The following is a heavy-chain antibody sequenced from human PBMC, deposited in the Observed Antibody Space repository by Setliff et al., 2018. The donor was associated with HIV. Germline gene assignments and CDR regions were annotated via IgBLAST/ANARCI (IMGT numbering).Heavy chain of an antibody. V-gene: IGHV1-69*06. CDR3: ARDTQILEWFNYYMDV. J-gene: IGHJ6*03. D-gene: IGHD3-3*01. CDR1: GGAFSKYA. Sequence: SVKVSCKASGGAFSKYAITWVRQAPGQGLEWLGRIIPEFGTANYAPKFQGRVTISADKITNTAYMELSSLKSEDTAVYYCARDTQILEWFNYYMDVWGKGTAVTVSS. CDR2: IIPEFGTA.